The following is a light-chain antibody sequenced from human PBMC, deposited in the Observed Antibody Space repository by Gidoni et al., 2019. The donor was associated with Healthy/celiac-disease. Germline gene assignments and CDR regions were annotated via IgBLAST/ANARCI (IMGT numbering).Light chain of an antibody. J-gene: IGKJ1*01. CDR3: QQYNSYSPTWT. CDR2: KAS. Sequence: DIQMTQSPSTLSASVGDRVTITCRASQSISSWLAWHQQKTGKAPKLLIYKASSLESGVPSRFSGSGSGTEFTLTISSLQTDDFATYYCQQYNSYSPTWTFGQGTKVEIK. V-gene: IGKV1-5*03. CDR1: QSISSW.